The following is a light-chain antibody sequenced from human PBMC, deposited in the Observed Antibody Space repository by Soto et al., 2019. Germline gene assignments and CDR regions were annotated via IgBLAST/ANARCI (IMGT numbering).Light chain of an antibody. CDR3: QQSFSSPLT. CDR2: DAS. J-gene: IGKJ4*01. CDR1: QDISNY. Sequence: DSQMTQSPSSLSASVGDRVTITCQASQDISNYLNWYQQKPGKAPKLLIYDASTLQRGVSSRFSGSGSDTDFTLTITSLQPEDFATYFCQQSFSSPLTFGGGTKVDIK. V-gene: IGKV1-39*01.